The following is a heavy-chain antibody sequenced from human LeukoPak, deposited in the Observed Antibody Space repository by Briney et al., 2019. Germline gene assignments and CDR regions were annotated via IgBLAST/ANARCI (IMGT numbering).Heavy chain of an antibody. Sequence: GGSLRLSCAASGFTVSSNYMSWVRQAPGKGLEWVSVIYSGGSTYFADSVKGRFPISRDHSKNTLYLQMNSLRAGDTAVYYCANHDSSGYYYALFAYWGQGTLVTVSS. V-gene: IGHV3-53*01. J-gene: IGHJ4*02. CDR2: IYSGGST. CDR3: ANHDSSGYYYALFAY. D-gene: IGHD3-22*01. CDR1: GFTVSSNY.